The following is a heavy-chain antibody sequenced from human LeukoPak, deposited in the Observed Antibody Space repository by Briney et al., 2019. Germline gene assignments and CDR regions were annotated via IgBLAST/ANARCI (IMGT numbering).Heavy chain of an antibody. CDR1: GFTFSSHA. D-gene: IGHD6-13*01. CDR3: AKYYSSSWHLFDY. Sequence: GGSLRLSCAASGFTFSSHAMSWVLQAPGKGLEWVSAISGSGGSTYYADSVKGWFTVSRDNSKNTLYLQMNSLRAEDTAVYYCAKYYSSSWHLFDYWGQGTLVTVSS. CDR2: ISGSGGST. J-gene: IGHJ4*02. V-gene: IGHV3-23*01.